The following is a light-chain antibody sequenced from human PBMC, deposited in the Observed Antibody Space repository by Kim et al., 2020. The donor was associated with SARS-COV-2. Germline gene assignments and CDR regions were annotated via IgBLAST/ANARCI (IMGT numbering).Light chain of an antibody. V-gene: IGKV1-9*01. CDR2: AAS. Sequence: SVGDRVTITCRASQGISSYLAWYQQIPGKAPKLLIYAASTLQSGVPSRFSGSRSGTEFTLTISSLQPEDFASYYCQQLNSYPELTFGGGTKVDIK. CDR3: QQLNSYPELT. J-gene: IGKJ4*01. CDR1: QGISSY.